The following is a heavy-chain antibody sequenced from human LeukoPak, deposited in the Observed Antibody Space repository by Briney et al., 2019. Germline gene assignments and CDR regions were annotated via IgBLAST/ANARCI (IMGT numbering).Heavy chain of an antibody. Sequence: SETLSLTCTVSGGSISSSSYFWGWIRQPPGKGLEWIGYIYYSGSTYYNPSLKSRVTISVDTSKNQFSLKLSSVTAADTAVYYCARDEGYCSGGSCYSEWAFDIWGQGTMVTVSS. CDR1: GGSISSSSYF. CDR3: ARDEGYCSGGSCYSEWAFDI. D-gene: IGHD2-15*01. CDR2: IYYSGST. J-gene: IGHJ3*02. V-gene: IGHV4-39*07.